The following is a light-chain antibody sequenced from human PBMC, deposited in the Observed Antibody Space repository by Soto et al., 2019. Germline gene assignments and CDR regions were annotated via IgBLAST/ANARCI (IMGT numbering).Light chain of an antibody. V-gene: IGLV1-44*01. J-gene: IGLJ1*01. Sequence: QSAMTQPPSASGTPGQRVTISRSGRSSNIGSNTVNWYQQLPGTAPKLLIYSNNQRPSGVPDRFSGSKSGTSASLAISGLQSEDEADYYCAAWDDSLTGYVFRSGTKVPVL. CDR2: SNN. CDR3: AAWDDSLTGYV. CDR1: SSNIGSNT.